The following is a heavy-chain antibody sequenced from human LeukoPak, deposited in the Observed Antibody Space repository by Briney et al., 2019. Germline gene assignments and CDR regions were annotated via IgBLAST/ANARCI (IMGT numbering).Heavy chain of an antibody. D-gene: IGHD2/OR15-2a*01. CDR1: GFTVSSNY. CDR2: IYSGGST. CDR3: AAQTTFSYYFDY. V-gene: IGHV3-53*01. J-gene: IGHJ4*02. Sequence: GGSLRLSCAASGFTVSSNYMNWVRQAPGKGLEWVSIIYSGGSTYYADSVKGRFTISRDNSKNTLYLQMNSLGAEDTAVYYCAAQTTFSYYFDYWGQGTLVTVSS.